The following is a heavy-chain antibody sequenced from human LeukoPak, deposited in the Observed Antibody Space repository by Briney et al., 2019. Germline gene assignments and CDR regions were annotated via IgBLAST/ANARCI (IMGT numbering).Heavy chain of an antibody. J-gene: IGHJ4*02. Sequence: GGSLRLSCAASGFTFTSFSFNWVRQAPGKGLQWVADINRDGSEIYYYVDYVKGRFTISRDNGRNSLFLQMSSLRAEDTGLYYCARDLSPTAARKDYWGQGTLVTVSS. V-gene: IGHV3-7*01. D-gene: IGHD6-6*01. CDR2: INRDGSEIY. CDR1: GFTFTSFS. CDR3: ARDLSPTAARKDY.